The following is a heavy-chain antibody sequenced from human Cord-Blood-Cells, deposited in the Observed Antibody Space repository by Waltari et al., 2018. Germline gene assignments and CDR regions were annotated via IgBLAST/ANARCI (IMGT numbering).Heavy chain of an antibody. CDR3: ATPYCSGGSCYSDAFDI. CDR1: GYTLTEFS. J-gene: IGHJ3*02. D-gene: IGHD2-15*01. Sequence: QVQLVQSGAEVKKPGSSVKASCKVSGYTLTEFSSHWVRQAPGKGLEWMGGFDPEDGETIYAQKFQGRVTMTEDTSTDTAYMELSSLRSEDTAVYYCATPYCSGGSCYSDAFDIWGQGTMVTVSS. CDR2: FDPEDGET. V-gene: IGHV1-24*01.